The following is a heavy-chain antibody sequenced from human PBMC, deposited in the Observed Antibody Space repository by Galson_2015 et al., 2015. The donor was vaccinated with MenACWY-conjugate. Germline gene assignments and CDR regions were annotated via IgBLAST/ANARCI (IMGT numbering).Heavy chain of an antibody. Sequence: QSGAEVKKPGESLKISCKASGYSFTDYWIGWGRQMPGKGQEWMGIFNPLNSDTRYSPSFQGQVTISVDKSVSTAYLQWSSLKASDTAMYYCGRHWGGAPLLEWHDDAFD. CDR2: FNPLNSDT. V-gene: IGHV5-51*01. D-gene: IGHD3-3*01. J-gene: IGHJ3*01. CDR3: GRHWGGAPLLEWHDDAFD. CDR1: GYSFTDYW.